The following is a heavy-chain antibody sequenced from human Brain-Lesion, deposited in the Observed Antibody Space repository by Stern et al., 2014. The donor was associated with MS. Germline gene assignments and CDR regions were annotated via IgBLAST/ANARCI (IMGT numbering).Heavy chain of an antibody. V-gene: IGHV1-8*01. D-gene: IGHD2-2*01. CDR3: ARAVRNQLLSEY. Sequence: VQLVESGAEVKKPGASVKVSCKASGYTFSSYDITWARQASGHGLEWMGWMNHYSGNTGYAEKCKGRVSMTSDPSISTVYMELTSLTSDDTAVYFCARAVRNQLLSEYWGQGTLVTVSS. CDR2: MNHYSGNT. CDR1: GYTFSSYD. J-gene: IGHJ4*02.